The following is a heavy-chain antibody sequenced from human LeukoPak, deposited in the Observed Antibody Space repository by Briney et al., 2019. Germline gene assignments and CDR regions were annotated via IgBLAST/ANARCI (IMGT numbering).Heavy chain of an antibody. CDR3: ARELTTVTTNYYHYYGMDV. V-gene: IGHV1-69*04. Sequence: GASVKVSCKASGGTFSSYAISWVRQAPGQGLEWMGRIIPILGIANYAQKFQGRVTITADKSTSTAYMELSSLRSEDTAVYYCARELTTVTTNYYHYYGMDVWGQGTTVTVSS. CDR2: IIPILGIA. J-gene: IGHJ6*02. D-gene: IGHD4-4*01. CDR1: GGTFSSYA.